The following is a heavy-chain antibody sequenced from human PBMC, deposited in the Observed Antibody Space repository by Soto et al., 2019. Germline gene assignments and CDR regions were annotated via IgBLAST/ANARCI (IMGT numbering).Heavy chain of an antibody. D-gene: IGHD6-6*01. CDR1: GFTFSSYS. CDR2: ITGTSSYI. V-gene: IGHV3-21*01. Sequence: GGSLRLSCAASGFTFSSYSMNWVRQAPGKGLEWVSSITGTSSYIYYADSVKGRFTISRDNAKNSLYLQMNSLRAEDTAVYYCARDEEARPYFYGMDVWGQGTTVTVSS. J-gene: IGHJ6*02. CDR3: ARDEEARPYFYGMDV.